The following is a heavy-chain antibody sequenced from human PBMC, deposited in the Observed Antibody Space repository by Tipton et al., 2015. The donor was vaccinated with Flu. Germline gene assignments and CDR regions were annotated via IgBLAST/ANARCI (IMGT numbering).Heavy chain of an antibody. CDR1: GFTFSNAW. CDR3: TTDGEYCSSTTCYAGGTDY. D-gene: IGHD2-2*01. V-gene: IGHV3-15*01. J-gene: IGHJ4*02. Sequence: GSLRLSCAASGFTFSNAWMNWVRQAPGKGLEWVGRIKTKTDGGTTDYAAPVKGRFTISRDDSKNTLYLQMNSLKTGDTAVYYCTTDGEYCSSTTCYAGGTDYWGQGTLVTVSS. CDR2: IKTKTDGGTT.